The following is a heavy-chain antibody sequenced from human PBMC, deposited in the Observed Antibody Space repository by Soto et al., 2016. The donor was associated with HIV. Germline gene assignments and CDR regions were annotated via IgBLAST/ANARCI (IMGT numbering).Heavy chain of an antibody. CDR3: TTDRIPNHYDSSGYFSY. Sequence: EVQLVESGGGLVKPGGSLRLSCAASGFTFSNAWMSWIRQAPGKGLEWLGRAKSKPDGGTTGYAASVKDRFTISRDDSKNTLNLQMNSLKTEDTAVYYCTTDRIPNHYDSSGYFSYWGQGTLVTVSS. V-gene: IGHV3-15*01. D-gene: IGHD3-22*01. CDR1: GFTFSNAW. CDR2: AKSKPDGGTT. J-gene: IGHJ4*02.